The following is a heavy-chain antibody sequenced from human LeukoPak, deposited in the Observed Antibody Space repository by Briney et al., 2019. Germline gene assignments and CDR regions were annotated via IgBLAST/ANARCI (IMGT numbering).Heavy chain of an antibody. V-gene: IGHV3-64*01. J-gene: IGHJ4*02. CDR1: GFTFSSYA. Sequence: GGSLRLSCAASGFTFSSYAMHWVRQAPGKGLEYVSAISSNGGSTYYANSVKGRFTISRDNSKNTLYLQMGSLRAEDMAVYYCARDGGVPTLFDYWGQGTLVTVSS. CDR3: ARDGGVPTLFDY. CDR2: ISSNGGST. D-gene: IGHD3-16*01.